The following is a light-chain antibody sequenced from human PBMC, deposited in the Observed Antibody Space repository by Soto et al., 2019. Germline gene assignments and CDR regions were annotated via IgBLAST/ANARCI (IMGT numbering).Light chain of an antibody. CDR3: QQYCSSPTWT. CDR1: QRVSSDY. Sequence: EIVLTQSPGTLSLSPGERATLSCRASQRVSSDYLAWYQQKLGQAPRLLIYGASSRATGIPDRFSGSGSGTDFTLTISRLEPEDFAVYYCQQYCSSPTWTFGQGTKVEIK. V-gene: IGKV3-20*01. J-gene: IGKJ1*01. CDR2: GAS.